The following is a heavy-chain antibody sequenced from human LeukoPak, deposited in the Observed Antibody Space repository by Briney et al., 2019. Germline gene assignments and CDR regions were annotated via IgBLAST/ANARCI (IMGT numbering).Heavy chain of an antibody. CDR1: GFTFDDYA. D-gene: IGHD3-22*01. Sequence: GGSLRLSCAASGFTFDDYAMHWVRQAPGKGLEWVSAISGSGGSTYYADSVKGRFTISRDNSKNTLYLQMNSLRAEDTAVYYCATHYDSSYTSYFDYRGQGTLVTVSS. V-gene: IGHV3-23*01. J-gene: IGHJ4*02. CDR3: ATHYDSSYTSYFDY. CDR2: ISGSGGST.